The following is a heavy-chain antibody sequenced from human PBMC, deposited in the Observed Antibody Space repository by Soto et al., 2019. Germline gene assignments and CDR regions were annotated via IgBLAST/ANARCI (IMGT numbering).Heavy chain of an antibody. CDR2: ICPRGITT. Sequence: PGGSLRLSCAAAGCIFSHRGMIWARPAPGKGLEWVAYICPRGITTYYADSVKGRFTLSRDNAHNSLYLQMDSLRDDDTAVYYCARVDGPTVETMFFDYWGQGIPVTVSS. CDR1: GCIFSHRG. D-gene: IGHD5-12*01. V-gene: IGHV3-48*02. CDR3: ARVDGPTVETMFFDY. J-gene: IGHJ4*02.